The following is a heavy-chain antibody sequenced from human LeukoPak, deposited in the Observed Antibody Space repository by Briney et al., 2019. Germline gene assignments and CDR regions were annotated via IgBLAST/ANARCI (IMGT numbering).Heavy chain of an antibody. CDR2: IFGSGSTI. D-gene: IGHD6-13*01. CDR3: AKGVRGQLGDY. Sequence: GGSLRLSCAASGSTFSSFAMYWVRRAPGKGLEWISGIFGSGSTIYYADSVKGRFTISRDNSKNTVFLQMNSLRAEDTAVYYCAKGVRGQLGDYSGQGTLVTVSS. J-gene: IGHJ4*02. CDR1: GSTFSSFA. V-gene: IGHV3-23*01.